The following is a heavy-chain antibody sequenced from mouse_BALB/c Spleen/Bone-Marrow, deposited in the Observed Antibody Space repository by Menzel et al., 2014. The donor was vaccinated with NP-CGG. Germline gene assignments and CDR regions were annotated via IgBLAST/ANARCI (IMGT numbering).Heavy chain of an antibody. J-gene: IGHJ4*01. CDR1: GFDIKDTY. Sequence: VQLQQSGAELVKPGASVKLSCTASGFDIKDTYMHWVKQRPEQGLEWIGRIDPANGNTKYDPKFQGKATITADTSSNTAYLQLSSLTSEDTAAYYCARWEYYAMDYWGQGTSVTVSS. CDR3: ARWEYYAMDY. V-gene: IGHV14-3*02. CDR2: IDPANGNT. D-gene: IGHD4-1*01.